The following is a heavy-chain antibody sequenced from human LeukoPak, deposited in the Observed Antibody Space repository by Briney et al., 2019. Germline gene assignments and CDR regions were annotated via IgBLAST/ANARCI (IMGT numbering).Heavy chain of an antibody. V-gene: IGHV4-59*01. CDR3: ARVYDYDSSVSDAFEI. CDR1: GGSISGYF. CDR2: AYYSGGT. Sequence: PSETLSLTCSVSGGSISGYFWSWIRQPPGNGLEWIGTAYYSGGTHYSRSLQSRVTISVDTSKNQFSLKLTSVTAADTAVYYCARVYDYDSSVSDAFEIWGRGTMVTVSS. D-gene: IGHD3-22*01. J-gene: IGHJ3*02.